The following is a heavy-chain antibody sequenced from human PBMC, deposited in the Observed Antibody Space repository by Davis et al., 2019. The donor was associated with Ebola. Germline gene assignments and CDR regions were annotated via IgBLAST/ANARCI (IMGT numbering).Heavy chain of an antibody. D-gene: IGHD3-16*01. CDR1: GYTFTSYY. CDR2: INPSGGST. Sequence: AASVKVSCKASGYTFTSYYMHWVRQAPGQGLEWMGIINPSGGSTSYAQKFQGRVTMTRDTSTSTAYMELRSLRSDDTAVYYCARVRLRRQFDYWGQGTLVTVSS. CDR3: ARVRLRRQFDY. V-gene: IGHV1-46*01. J-gene: IGHJ4*02.